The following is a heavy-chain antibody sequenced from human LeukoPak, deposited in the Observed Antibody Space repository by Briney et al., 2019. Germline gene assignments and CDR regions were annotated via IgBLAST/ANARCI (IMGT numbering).Heavy chain of an antibody. CDR2: IIPIFGTA. Sequence: SVKVSCKASGGTFSSYAISWVRQAPGQGLEWMGGIIPIFGTANYAQKFQGRVTITTDESTSTAYMERSSLRSEDTAVYYCASIYYYDSSAQYFQHWGQGTLVTVSS. CDR1: GGTFSSYA. J-gene: IGHJ1*01. CDR3: ASIYYYDSSAQYFQH. V-gene: IGHV1-69*05. D-gene: IGHD3-22*01.